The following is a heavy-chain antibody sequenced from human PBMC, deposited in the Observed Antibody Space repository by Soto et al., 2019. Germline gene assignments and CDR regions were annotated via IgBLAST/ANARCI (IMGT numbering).Heavy chain of an antibody. J-gene: IGHJ3*02. Sequence: EVQLLESGGGLVQPGGSLRLSCAASGFTFSSYAMSWVRQAPGKGLGWVSAISGSGGSTYFADSVKGRFTISRDNSKNTMYLPMTSMRAGNTAIYYFAKHKTTLTRCDAFEIWGQGTRVNVPS. CDR3: AKHKTTLTRCDAFEI. V-gene: IGHV3-23*01. D-gene: IGHD4-17*01. CDR1: GFTFSSYA. CDR2: ISGSGGST.